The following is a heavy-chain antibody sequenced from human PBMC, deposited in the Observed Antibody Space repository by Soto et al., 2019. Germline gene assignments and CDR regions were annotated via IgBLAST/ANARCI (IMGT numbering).Heavy chain of an antibody. CDR2: IYHSGST. J-gene: IGHJ4*02. CDR3: AAGGGLPRYS. Sequence: QLQLQESGSGLVKPSQTLSLTCAVSGGSISSGGYSWSWIRQPPGKGLEWIGYIYHSGSTYYNPSLXGXRXIXXDRSKNQFSLKLSSVPAADTAVYYCAAGGGLPRYSWGQGTLVTVSS. CDR1: GGSISSGGYS. V-gene: IGHV4-30-2*02. D-gene: IGHD5-12*01.